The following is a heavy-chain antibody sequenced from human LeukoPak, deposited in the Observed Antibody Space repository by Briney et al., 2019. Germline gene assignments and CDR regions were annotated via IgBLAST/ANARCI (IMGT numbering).Heavy chain of an antibody. CDR1: GASITSYY. J-gene: IGHJ4*01. Sequence: PPETLSLTCTVSGASITSYYWSWIRQPQGKGLGWIGHIYNSGSTRYNPSLQSRVAISVDTSNNQFYLNLNCVTVADTTVYYCASHTAGHGSGYWGHGILVTVSS. CDR3: ASHTAGHGSGY. V-gene: IGHV4-59*08. CDR2: IYNSGST. D-gene: IGHD5-24*01.